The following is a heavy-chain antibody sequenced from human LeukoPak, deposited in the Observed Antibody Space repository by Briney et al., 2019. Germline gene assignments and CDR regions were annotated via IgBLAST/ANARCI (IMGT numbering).Heavy chain of an antibody. CDR3: ARDGAMGAGPDHFDY. CDR1: GFTFNSYE. D-gene: IGHD3-16*01. V-gene: IGHV3-48*03. CDR2: ISSSGNTI. J-gene: IGHJ4*02. Sequence: GGSLRLSCVASGFTFNSYEMNWVRQAPGKGLEWVSYISSSGNTIYYAESVKGRCTISRDNAKNSLSLQMNSLRAEDTAVYYCARDGAMGAGPDHFDYWGQGTLVTVSS.